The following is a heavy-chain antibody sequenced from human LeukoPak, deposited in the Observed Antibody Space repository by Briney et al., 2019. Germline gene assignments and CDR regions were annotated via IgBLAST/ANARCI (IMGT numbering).Heavy chain of an antibody. CDR3: ARGSSGYSGYDAASDY. Sequence: ASLKDSCKASGYTFTSSGVNWVRQTPGQGLEWMGWIGAYNGNTNYAQKFQGRVTMTIDTSTSTGYMELRSLRSDDTAVYYCARGSSGYSGYDAASDYWGQGTLVTVSS. CDR2: IGAYNGNT. V-gene: IGHV1-18*01. D-gene: IGHD5-12*01. J-gene: IGHJ4*02. CDR1: GYTFTSSG.